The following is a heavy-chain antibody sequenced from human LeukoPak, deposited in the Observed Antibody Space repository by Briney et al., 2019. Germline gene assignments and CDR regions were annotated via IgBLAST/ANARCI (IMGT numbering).Heavy chain of an antibody. J-gene: IGHJ6*03. V-gene: IGHV4-59*13. CDR1: GGSISSYY. CDR2: LYSSGST. Sequence: SETLSLTCTVSGGSISSYYWSWIRQPPGKGLEWIGYLYSSGSTNYNPSLESRVTITEDTSKNHLSLRLNSVTAADTAAYYCARAFRGGYYMDVWGKGTTVTVSS. D-gene: IGHD3-16*01. CDR3: ARAFRGGYYMDV.